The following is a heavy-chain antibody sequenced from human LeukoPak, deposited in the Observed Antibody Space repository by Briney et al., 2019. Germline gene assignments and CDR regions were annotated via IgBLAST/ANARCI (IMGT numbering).Heavy chain of an antibody. V-gene: IGHV5-51*01. J-gene: IGHJ4*02. CDR2: IYPGDSDT. D-gene: IGHD1-1*01. Sequence: GESLKISCKGSGYSFTNYWIGWVRQMPGKGLEWMGIIYPGDSDTRYSPSFQGQVTISADKSISTAYLQWSSLKASDSAIYYCARRHRTDDFDFWGQGTLVTVSP. CDR1: GYSFTNYW. CDR3: ARRHRTDDFDF.